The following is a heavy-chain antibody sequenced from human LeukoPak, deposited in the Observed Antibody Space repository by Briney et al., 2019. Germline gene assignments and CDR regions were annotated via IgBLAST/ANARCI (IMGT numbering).Heavy chain of an antibody. J-gene: IGHJ5*02. CDR3: ARGPPLFDP. CDR1: GFTFSDYT. CDR2: ISIGSDTI. V-gene: IGHV3-48*01. Sequence: GGSLRLSCAASGFTFSDYTMNWVRQAPGKGLEWISYISIGSDTIYYAGSVEGRFTISRDNARNLLYLQMNSLRAEDTAVYYCARGPPLFDPWGQGTLVTVSS.